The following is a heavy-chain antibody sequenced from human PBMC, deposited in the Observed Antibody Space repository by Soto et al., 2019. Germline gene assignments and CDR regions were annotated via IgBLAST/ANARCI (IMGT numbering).Heavy chain of an antibody. CDR1: GYTFTSYA. J-gene: IGHJ4*02. D-gene: IGHD6-13*01. CDR2: INAGNGNT. Sequence: ASVKVSCKASGYTFTSYAMHWVRQAPGQRLEWMGWINAGNGNTKYSQKFQGRVTITRDTSASTAYMELSSLRSEDTAVYYCARGTGIAAAGTSGWYFDYWGQGXLVT. CDR3: ARGTGIAAAGTSGWYFDY. V-gene: IGHV1-3*01.